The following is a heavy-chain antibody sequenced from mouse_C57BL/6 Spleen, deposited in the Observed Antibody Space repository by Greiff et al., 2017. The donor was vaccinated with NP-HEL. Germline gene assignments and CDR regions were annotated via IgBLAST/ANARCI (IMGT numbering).Heavy chain of an antibody. D-gene: IGHD3-2*02. CDR3: ARDLDSSVPFAY. CDR1: GYSITSGYY. CDR2: ISYDGSN. V-gene: IGHV3-6*01. Sequence: EVKLVESGPGLVKPSQSLSLTCSVTGYSITSGYYWNWIRQFPGNKLEWMGYISYDGSNNYNPSLKNRISITRDTSKNQFFLKLNSVTTEDTATYYCARDLDSSVPFAYWGQGTLVTVSA. J-gene: IGHJ3*01.